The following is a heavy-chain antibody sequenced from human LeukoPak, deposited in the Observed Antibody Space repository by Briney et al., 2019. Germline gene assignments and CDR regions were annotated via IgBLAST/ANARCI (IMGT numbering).Heavy chain of an antibody. V-gene: IGHV3-74*01. D-gene: IGHD1-26*01. J-gene: IGHJ6*03. CDR2: INGDGSTI. CDR3: ARDPYSGNYGAYYYYYMDV. Sequence: GGSLRLSCEASGFTFNGHWMHWVRQAPGKGLVWVSLINGDGSTISYADSVKGRFTISRDNAKNSLYLQMDSLRVEDTAEYYCARDPYSGNYGAYYYYYMDVWGKGTTVTVSS. CDR1: GFTFNGHW.